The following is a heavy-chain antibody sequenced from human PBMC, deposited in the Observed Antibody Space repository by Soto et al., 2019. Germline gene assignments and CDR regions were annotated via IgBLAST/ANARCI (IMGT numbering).Heavy chain of an antibody. V-gene: IGHV1-24*01. CDR3: AIAYSGTYYCYLHP. Sequence: QVQLVQSGAEVKKPGASVKVSCKVSGDTLTELSIHWVRQAPGKGLEYMGGFDPEDGEAMYAQNFQGRVTMTEDTSTDTSYMELSSLTSEDTAVYYCAIAYSGTYYCYLHPWGQGTQVTV. J-gene: IGHJ5*02. CDR2: FDPEDGEA. CDR1: GDTLTELS. D-gene: IGHD1-26*01.